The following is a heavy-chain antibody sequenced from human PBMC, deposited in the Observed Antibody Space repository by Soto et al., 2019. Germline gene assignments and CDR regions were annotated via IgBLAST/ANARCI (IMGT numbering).Heavy chain of an antibody. V-gene: IGHV3-23*01. CDR1: EFTFSNYA. J-gene: IGHJ4*02. CDR3: AKEVDYGDYYTYFDY. Sequence: GGSLRLXCAASEFTFSNYAMSWVRQAPGKGLEWVSAISGNGGSTYYADSVKGRFTISRDNSKNTLYLQMNSLRAEDTAVYYCAKEVDYGDYYTYFDYWGQGTLVTVSS. D-gene: IGHD4-17*01. CDR2: ISGNGGST.